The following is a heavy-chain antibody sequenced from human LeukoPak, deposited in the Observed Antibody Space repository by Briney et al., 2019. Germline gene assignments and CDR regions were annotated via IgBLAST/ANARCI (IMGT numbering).Heavy chain of an antibody. D-gene: IGHD6-19*01. CDR1: GFTFSSYA. V-gene: IGHV3-23*01. J-gene: IGHJ4*02. Sequence: GGSLRLSCAASGFTFSSYAMSWVRQAPGKGLEWVSAISGSGTSTYYADSVKGRFTISRDNPKNTLYLQMNSLRAEDTALYYCAKDRGIVVAARFGDYWGQGTLVTVSS. CDR2: ISGSGTST. CDR3: AKDRGIVVAARFGDY.